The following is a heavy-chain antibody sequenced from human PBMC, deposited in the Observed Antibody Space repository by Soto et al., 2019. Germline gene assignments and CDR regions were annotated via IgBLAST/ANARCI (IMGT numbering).Heavy chain of an antibody. CDR3: ARAWRMVFDY. D-gene: IGHD2-8*01. J-gene: IGHJ4*02. CDR1: GGSISSYY. CDR2: IYYSGST. Sequence: QVQLQESGPGLVKPSETLSLTCTVSGGSISSYYWSWIRQPPGKGLEWIGYIYYSGSTNYNPSIKRRVTISVDTSQTEFSLKLSYVTAADQAVYYCARAWRMVFDYWGQGTLVTVSS. V-gene: IGHV4-59*01.